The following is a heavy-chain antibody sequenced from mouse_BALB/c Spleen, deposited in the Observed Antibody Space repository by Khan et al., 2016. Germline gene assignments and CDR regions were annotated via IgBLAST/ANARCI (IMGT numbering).Heavy chain of an antibody. D-gene: IGHD2-3*01. CDR1: GYSITSDYA. J-gene: IGHJ4*01. V-gene: IGHV3-2*02. CDR2: ITYSGST. CDR3: ASDGPNCAIDY. Sequence: EVQLQESGPGLMKPSQSLSLTCTVTGYSITSDYAWNWIRQFPGNKLEWMGYITYSGSTTYTPSLKSRISITRDTSKNQFFLQLNSVTIEDTATSYCASDGPNCAIDYWGQGTSVTVSS.